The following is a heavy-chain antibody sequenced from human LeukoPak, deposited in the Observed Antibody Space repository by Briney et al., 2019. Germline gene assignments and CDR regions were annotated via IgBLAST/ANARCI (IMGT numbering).Heavy chain of an antibody. CDR2: ISAYNGNT. CDR3: ARGGKDFGVSVDY. CDR1: GYTFTGYY. V-gene: IGHV1-18*04. J-gene: IGHJ4*02. D-gene: IGHD3-3*01. Sequence: ASVKVSCKASGYTFTGYYMHWLRQAPGQGLEWMGWISAYNGNTNYAQKLQGRVTMTTDTSTSTAYMELRSLRSDDTAVYYCARGGKDFGVSVDYWGQGTLVTVSS.